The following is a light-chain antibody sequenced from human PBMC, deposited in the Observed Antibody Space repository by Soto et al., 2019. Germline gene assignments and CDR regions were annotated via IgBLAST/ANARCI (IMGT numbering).Light chain of an antibody. CDR2: GVT. V-gene: IGLV2-8*01. CDR3: SSYAGSNIVV. J-gene: IGLJ2*01. CDR1: SSDVGRYDY. Sequence: QSALTQPPSASGSPGQSVTFSCTGTSSDVGRYDYVSWYQQHPGKAPKLLIYGVTKRPSGVPDRFSGSKSGNTASLTVSGLQAEDEADYYCSSYAGSNIVVFGGGTKVTVL.